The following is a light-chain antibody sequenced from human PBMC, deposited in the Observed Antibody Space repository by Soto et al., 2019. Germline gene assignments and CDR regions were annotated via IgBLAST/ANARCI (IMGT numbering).Light chain of an antibody. Sequence: QSVLTQPPSVSGAPGQSVTISCTGSSSNIGAGYDVHWYQQLPGTAPKLLIYGNSNRPSGVPDRFSGSKSGTSASLAITGLQAEDEADYYCQSYDSSLSGVSYVFGTGTKVTVL. CDR3: QSYDSSLSGVSYV. CDR1: SSNIGAGYD. CDR2: GNS. J-gene: IGLJ1*01. V-gene: IGLV1-40*01.